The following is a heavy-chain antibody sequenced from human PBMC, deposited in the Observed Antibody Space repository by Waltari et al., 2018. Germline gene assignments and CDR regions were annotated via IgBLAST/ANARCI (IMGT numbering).Heavy chain of an antibody. Sequence: QLQLQESGPGLVKPSETLSLTCTVPGASVSSNNYWGWFRQFPGKGLEWIGSIYYIGNTYSNPSLQSRVTISVDTSKNQFSLKLTSVTAADTAVYFCARKYYYSSGTYDYWGQGTLVTVSS. CDR1: GASVSSNNY. D-gene: IGHD3-10*01. CDR2: IYYIGNT. J-gene: IGHJ4*02. V-gene: IGHV4-39*01. CDR3: ARKYYYSSGTYDY.